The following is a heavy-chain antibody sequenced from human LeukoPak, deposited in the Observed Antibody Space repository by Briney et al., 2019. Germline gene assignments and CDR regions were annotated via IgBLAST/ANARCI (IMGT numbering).Heavy chain of an antibody. CDR2: INWNCDSI. Sequence: GGSLRLSXAASGFTFRDYGIIWLPHSPGRGLEWVSGINWNCDSITYAASVKGRFTISRDNAKNSLYLQMNSLRAEDTALYYCARDVTGYSSSWYDEGNYYSYMDVWGKGTTVTVSS. D-gene: IGHD6-13*01. CDR3: ARDVTGYSSSWYDEGNYYSYMDV. J-gene: IGHJ6*03. V-gene: IGHV3-20*04. CDR1: GFTFRDYG.